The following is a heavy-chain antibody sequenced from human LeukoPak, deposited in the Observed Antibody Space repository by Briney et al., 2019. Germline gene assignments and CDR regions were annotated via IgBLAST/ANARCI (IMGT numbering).Heavy chain of an antibody. V-gene: IGHV3-21*01. J-gene: IGHJ4*02. CDR3: ARGQHFEYSSSDTSY. CDR2: ISSSSSYI. CDR1: GFIFNNYW. D-gene: IGHD6-6*01. Sequence: PGGSLRLSCAASGFIFNNYWMTWVRQAPGKGLEWVSSISSSSSYIYYADSVKGRFTISRDNAKNSLYLQMNSLRAEDTAVYYCARGQHFEYSSSDTSYWGQGTLVTVSS.